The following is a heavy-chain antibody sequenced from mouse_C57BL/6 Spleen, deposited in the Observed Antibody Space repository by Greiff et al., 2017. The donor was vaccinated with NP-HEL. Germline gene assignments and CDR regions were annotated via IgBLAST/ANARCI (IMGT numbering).Heavy chain of an antibody. V-gene: IGHV1-69*01. D-gene: IGHD3-2*02. CDR2: IYPSDSYT. CDR1: GYTFTSYW. J-gene: IGHJ3*01. CDR3: ARYSSGPAFAY. Sequence: QVQLQQPGAELVMPGASVKLSCQASGYTFTSYWMHWVKQRPGQGLEWIGEIYPSDSYTNYNQKFKGKATLTVDKSSSTAYMQLSSLTSEDSAVYYCARYSSGPAFAYWGQRTLVTVSA.